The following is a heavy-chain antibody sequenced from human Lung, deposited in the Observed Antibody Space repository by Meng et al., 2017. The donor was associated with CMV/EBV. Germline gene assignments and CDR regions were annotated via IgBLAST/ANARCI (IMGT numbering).Heavy chain of an antibody. CDR1: GFTFSSNA. J-gene: IGHJ2*01. CDR3: ARLSGSYSWYFDL. CDR2: ISGSGGST. V-gene: IGHV3-23*01. D-gene: IGHD1-26*01. Sequence: GGPXRLXCAASGFTFSSNAISWVRQAPGKGLEWVSNISGSGGSTYYADSVKGRFTISRDNSKNTLYLQMNSLRADDTAVYYCARLSGSYSWYFDLWGRGSLVTVSS.